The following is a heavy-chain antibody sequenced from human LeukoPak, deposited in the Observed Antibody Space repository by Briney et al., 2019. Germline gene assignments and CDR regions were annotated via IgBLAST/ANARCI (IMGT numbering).Heavy chain of an antibody. CDR2: IRSSGSTK. D-gene: IGHD7-27*01. V-gene: IGHV3-11*01. J-gene: IGHJ3*02. CDR1: GFTFSYYY. CDR3: ARVTGDDAFDI. Sequence: PGGSLTLSCAASGFTFSYYYMNWIRQAPGKGLEWVSYIRSSGSTKFYGDSVKGRFTISRDNAKNSLYLQMNSLRAEDTAVYYCARVTGDDAFDIWGQGTMVTVSS.